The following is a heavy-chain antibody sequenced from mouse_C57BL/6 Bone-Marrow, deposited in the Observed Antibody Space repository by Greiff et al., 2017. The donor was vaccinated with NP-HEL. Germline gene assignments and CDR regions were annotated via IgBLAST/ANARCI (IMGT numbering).Heavy chain of an antibody. V-gene: IGHV2-2*01. CDR1: GFSLTSYG. D-gene: IGHD1-1*01. Sequence: VKLVESGPGLVQPSQSLSIPCTVSGFSLTSYGVHWVRQSPGKGLEWLGVIWSDGTTDYNAAFISRLSISKDNSKSQVFFKMNSLQADDTAIYYCAREGYYGSSFPLDVWGTGTTVTVSS. J-gene: IGHJ1*03. CDR3: AREGYYGSSFPLDV. CDR2: IWSDGTT.